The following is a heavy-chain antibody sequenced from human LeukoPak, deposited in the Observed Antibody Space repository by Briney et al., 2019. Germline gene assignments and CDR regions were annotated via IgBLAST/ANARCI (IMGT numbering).Heavy chain of an antibody. Sequence: SETLSLACTVSGGSISSYYWSWIRQPAGKGLEWIGRIYTSGSTNYNPSLKSRVTISVDKSKNQFSLKLSSVTAADTAVYYCARQLVDWFDPWGQGTLVTVSS. CDR2: IYTSGST. CDR1: GGSISSYY. V-gene: IGHV4-4*07. CDR3: ARQLVDWFDP. J-gene: IGHJ5*02. D-gene: IGHD2-8*02.